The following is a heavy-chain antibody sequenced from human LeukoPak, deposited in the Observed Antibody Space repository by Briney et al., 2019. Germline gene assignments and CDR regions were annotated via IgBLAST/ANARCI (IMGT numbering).Heavy chain of an antibody. V-gene: IGHV3-11*01. Sequence: GGSPRLSCAASGFTFSDYYMNWIRQAPGKGLEWVSYISGSGSSTINYADSVKGRFTISRDNAKNSLYLQMNSLRAEDTALYYCAKETYDSSGYYYYYYGMDVWGQGTTVTVSS. J-gene: IGHJ6*02. CDR2: ISGSGSSTI. D-gene: IGHD3-22*01. CDR3: AKETYDSSGYYYYYYGMDV. CDR1: GFTFSDYY.